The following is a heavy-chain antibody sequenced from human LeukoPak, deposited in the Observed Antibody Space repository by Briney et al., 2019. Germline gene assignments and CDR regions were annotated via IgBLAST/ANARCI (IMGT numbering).Heavy chain of an antibody. J-gene: IGHJ4*02. CDR2: IDSSGRDT. CDR1: GFTFSSYS. D-gene: IGHD6-6*01. Sequence: GGSLRLSCAASGFTFSSYSMNWVRQAPGKGLEWVSSIDSSGRDTYYAGSVKGRFTISRDNAKNSLYLQMNSLRAEDTAVYYCARELAARQDLDYWGQGTLVTVSS. CDR3: ARELAARQDLDY. V-gene: IGHV3-21*01.